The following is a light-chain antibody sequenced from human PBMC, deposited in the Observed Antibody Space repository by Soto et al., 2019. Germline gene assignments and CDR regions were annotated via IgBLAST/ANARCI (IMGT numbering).Light chain of an antibody. Sequence: EIVLTQSPGTLSLSPGERATLSCRASQSVSSTYLAWYQQKPGQAPRLLVYGASSRATGIPDRFSGSGSGTDFTLTISRLEPEDFAVYYCHQYRSLPQTFGQGTKVDIK. V-gene: IGKV3-20*01. CDR2: GAS. J-gene: IGKJ1*01. CDR1: QSVSSTY. CDR3: HQYRSLPQT.